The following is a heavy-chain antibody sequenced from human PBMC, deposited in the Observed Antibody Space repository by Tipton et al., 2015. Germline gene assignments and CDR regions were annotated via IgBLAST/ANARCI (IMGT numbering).Heavy chain of an antibody. D-gene: IGHD3-22*01. CDR3: AKDVYDSNTFDY. J-gene: IGHJ4*02. V-gene: IGHV3-9*01. CDR2: ISWNSRSI. Sequence: SLRLSCAASGFKFDDYDMHWVRQAPGKGLEWVSGISWNSRSIDYADSVKGRFTISRDNAKNSLYLQVNSLRAKDTALYYCAKDVYDSNTFDYWGQGTLVTVSS. CDR1: GFKFDDYD.